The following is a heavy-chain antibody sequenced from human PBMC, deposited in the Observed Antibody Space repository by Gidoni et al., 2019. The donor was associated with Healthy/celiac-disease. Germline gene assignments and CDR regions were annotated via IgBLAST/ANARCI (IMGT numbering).Heavy chain of an antibody. Sequence: QVQLVESGGGVVQPGRSLRLSCAASGFTFSSYGMHWVRQAPGKGLEWVAVIWYDGSNKYYADSVKGRFTISRDNSKNTLYLQMNSLRAEDTAVYYCARSQGRYYFDYWGQGTLVTVSS. CDR3: ARSQGRYYFDY. J-gene: IGHJ4*02. CDR1: GFTFSSYG. V-gene: IGHV3-33*01. CDR2: IWYDGSNK.